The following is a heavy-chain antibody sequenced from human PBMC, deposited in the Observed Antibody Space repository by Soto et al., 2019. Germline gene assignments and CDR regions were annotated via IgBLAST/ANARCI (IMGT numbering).Heavy chain of an antibody. J-gene: IGHJ4*02. CDR2: ISSNGSTI. D-gene: IGHD3-22*01. V-gene: IGHV3-11*01. Sequence: PGGSLRLSCAASGFTFSDYYMSWIRQAPGKGLEWVSYISSNGSTIYYADSVKGRFTISRDNAKNSLYMQMNSLRAEDTAVYYCARGRVYDSSESYWGQGTLVTVSS. CDR3: ARGRVYDSSESY. CDR1: GFTFSDYY.